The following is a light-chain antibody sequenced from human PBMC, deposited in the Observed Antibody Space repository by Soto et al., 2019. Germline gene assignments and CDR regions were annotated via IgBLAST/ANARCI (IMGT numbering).Light chain of an antibody. CDR3: QQYNNYPWT. Sequence: DIQMTQSPSTLSASVGDRVTITYRASQNVYNWLAWFQQKPGKAPTLLIYKASGLESGVPSRFSGSGYGTEFTLTISSLQPDDFSTYYCQQYNNYPWTFGQGTKVEIK. CDR1: QNVYNW. V-gene: IGKV1-5*03. J-gene: IGKJ1*01. CDR2: KAS.